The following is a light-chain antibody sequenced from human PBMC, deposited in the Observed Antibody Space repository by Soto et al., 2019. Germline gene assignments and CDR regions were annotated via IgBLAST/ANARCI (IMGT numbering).Light chain of an antibody. CDR1: QSLNSFY. CDR3: QQYDISPRT. J-gene: IGKJ1*01. V-gene: IGKV3-20*01. Sequence: EIVLTQSPGTLSLSPGERATLSCRASQSLNSFYLAWYQQKPGQAPRLLIYGSSNRTTGIPDRFSGSGSGTDFTLTISRLDPEDFAMYYCQQYDISPRTFGQGTKLEVK. CDR2: GSS.